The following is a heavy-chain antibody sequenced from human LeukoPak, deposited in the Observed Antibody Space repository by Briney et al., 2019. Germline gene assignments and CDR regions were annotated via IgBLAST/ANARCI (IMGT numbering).Heavy chain of an antibody. V-gene: IGHV3-7*01. CDR2: IKQDGSEK. J-gene: IGHJ4*02. Sequence: GGSLKLSCAASGFTFSSYWMSWVRQAPGKGLEWVANIKQDGSEKYYVDSVKGRFTISRDNAKNSLYLQMNSLRAEDTAVYYCAGKYGSGSYSDYWGQGTLVTVSS. D-gene: IGHD3-10*01. CDR3: AGKYGSGSYSDY. CDR1: GFTFSSYW.